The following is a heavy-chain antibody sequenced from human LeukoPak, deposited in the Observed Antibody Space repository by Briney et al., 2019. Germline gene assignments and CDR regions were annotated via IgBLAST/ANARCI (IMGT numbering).Heavy chain of an antibody. CDR2: IYYSGST. Sequence: SETLSLTCTVSGGSISNYYWSWIRQPPGKGLEWIGYIYYSGSTYYNPSLKSRVTISVDTSKNQFSLKLSSVTAADTAVYYCARSLLTGDLNWGQGTLVTVSS. CDR1: GGSISNYY. J-gene: IGHJ4*02. CDR3: ARSLLTGDLN. V-gene: IGHV4-59*06. D-gene: IGHD7-27*01.